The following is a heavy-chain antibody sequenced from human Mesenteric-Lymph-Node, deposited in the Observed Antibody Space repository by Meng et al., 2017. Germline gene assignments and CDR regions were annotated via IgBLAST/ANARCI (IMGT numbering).Heavy chain of an antibody. Sequence: QVQLVQSGPEVTKPGASLKVSCKASGYTFTDFGISWVRQAPGQGLEWMGWISAYNGNRDYAQKFQGRVTMTTDTSTSTTYLELRNLGSDDTAVFYCTRDLGGVPGSFFDFWGQGTLVTVSS. CDR3: TRDLGGVPGSFFDF. CDR2: ISAYNGNR. D-gene: IGHD6-19*01. J-gene: IGHJ4*02. V-gene: IGHV1-18*01. CDR1: GYTFTDFG.